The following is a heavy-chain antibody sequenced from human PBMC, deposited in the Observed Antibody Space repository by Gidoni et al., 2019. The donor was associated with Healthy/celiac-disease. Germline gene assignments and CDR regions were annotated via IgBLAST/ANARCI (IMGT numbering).Heavy chain of an antibody. CDR2: ITHDGIEK. Sequence: EGQLVESGGGLVQPGGSVRLSGADAGFTFRSYWMSWVSPAPGQGLEWVAYITHDGIEKYYVHSVKARFTISRDNAKNSLYLQMTSLRAADTAVYYCARAIFGVVYGMDVWGQGTTVTVSS. V-gene: IGHV3-7*01. J-gene: IGHJ6*02. CDR1: GFTFRSYW. D-gene: IGHD3-3*01. CDR3: ARAIFGVVYGMDV.